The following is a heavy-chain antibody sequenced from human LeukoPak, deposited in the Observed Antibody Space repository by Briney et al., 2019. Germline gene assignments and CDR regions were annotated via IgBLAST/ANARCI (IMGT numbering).Heavy chain of an antibody. Sequence: GGSLRLSCAVSGITLSNYGMSWVRQAPGKGLEWVAGISDSGGRTKYADSVKGRFTISRDSSKNTLYLQMNSLRAEDTAVYFCAKRGVVIRVILVGFHKEAYYFDSWGQGALVTVSS. CDR1: GITLSNYG. V-gene: IGHV3-23*01. CDR3: AKRGVVIRVILVGFHKEAYYFDS. CDR2: ISDSGGRT. D-gene: IGHD3-22*01. J-gene: IGHJ4*02.